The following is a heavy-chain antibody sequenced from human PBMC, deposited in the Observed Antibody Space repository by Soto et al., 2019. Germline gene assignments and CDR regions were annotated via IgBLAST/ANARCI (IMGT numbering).Heavy chain of an antibody. Sequence: PGESLKISCKGSGYSFTSYWIGWVRQMPGKGLEWMGIIYPGDSDTRYSPSFQGQVTISADKSISTAYLQWSSLKASDTAMYYCARHNPIVFVPAAPSYYYGMDVWGQGTTVTVSS. CDR3: ARHNPIVFVPAAPSYYYGMDV. D-gene: IGHD2-2*01. CDR1: GYSFTSYW. V-gene: IGHV5-51*01. J-gene: IGHJ6*02. CDR2: IYPGDSDT.